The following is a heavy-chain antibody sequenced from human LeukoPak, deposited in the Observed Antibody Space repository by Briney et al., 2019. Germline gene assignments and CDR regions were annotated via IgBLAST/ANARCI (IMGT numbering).Heavy chain of an antibody. CDR1: GFSLNTSAVG. CDR3: VHRQGGWYFPFDF. Sequence: SSPTLVKPTQTLTLTCTFSGFSLNTSAVGVAWVRQPPGKALEWLALIYWDDDKRYSPSLKTRLTITKDTSRNQVVLTMTYMDPVDTGTYYCVHRQGGWYFPFDFWGQGTLVSVSS. V-gene: IGHV2-5*02. J-gene: IGHJ4*02. D-gene: IGHD6-19*01. CDR2: IYWDDDK.